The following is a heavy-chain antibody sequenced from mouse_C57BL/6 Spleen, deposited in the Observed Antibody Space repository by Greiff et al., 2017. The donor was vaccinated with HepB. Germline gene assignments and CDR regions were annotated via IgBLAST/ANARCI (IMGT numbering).Heavy chain of an antibody. J-gene: IGHJ2*01. CDR1: GFTFSSYA. D-gene: IGHD1-1*01. CDR3: TRFITTVVFDY. CDR2: ISSGGDYI. Sequence: EVMLVESGEGLVKPGGSLKLSCAASGFTFSSYAMSWVRQTPEKRLEWVAYISSGGDYIYYADTVKGRFTISRDNARNTLYLQMSSLKSEDTAMYYCTRFITTVVFDYWGQGTTLTVSS. V-gene: IGHV5-9-1*02.